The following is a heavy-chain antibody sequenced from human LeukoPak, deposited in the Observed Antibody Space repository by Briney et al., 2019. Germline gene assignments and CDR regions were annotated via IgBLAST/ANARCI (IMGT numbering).Heavy chain of an antibody. Sequence: GASVKVSCKASGYTFTGYYMHWVRQAPGQGLEWMGWINPNSGGTNYAQKFQGRVTMTRDTSISTAYMELSRLRSDDTAVYYCSLYYDFWKAFDIWGQGTMITVSS. CDR3: SLYYDFWKAFDI. CDR2: INPNSGGT. J-gene: IGHJ3*02. CDR1: GYTFTGYY. V-gene: IGHV1-2*02. D-gene: IGHD3-3*01.